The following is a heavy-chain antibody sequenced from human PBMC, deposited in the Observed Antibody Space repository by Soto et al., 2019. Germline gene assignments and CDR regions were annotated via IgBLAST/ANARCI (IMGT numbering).Heavy chain of an antibody. Sequence: SETLSLTCSVSGGSISSGYYYWSWIRQPPGKGLEWIGNIYYSGNTYYNPSLKSRLIISIDTPKNQFSLKVGSVTAADTAVYYCASSSLYGMDVCGQGTTVTVSS. V-gene: IGHV4-30-4*01. J-gene: IGHJ6*02. CDR3: ASSSLYGMDV. CDR2: IYYSGNT. CDR1: GGSISSGYYY.